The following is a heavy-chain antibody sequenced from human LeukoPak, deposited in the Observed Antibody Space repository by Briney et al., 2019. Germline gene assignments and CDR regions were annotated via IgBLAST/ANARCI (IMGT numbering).Heavy chain of an antibody. J-gene: IGHJ4*02. CDR1: GGTFSSYA. CDR3: ARSIGGYWGADY. Sequence: SVEVSCKASGGTFSSYAISWVRQAPGQGLEWMGGIIPIFGTANYAQKFQGRVTITADESTSTAYMELSSLRSEDTAVYYCARSIGGYWGADYWGQGTLVTVSS. V-gene: IGHV1-69*13. CDR2: IIPIFGTA. D-gene: IGHD5-12*01.